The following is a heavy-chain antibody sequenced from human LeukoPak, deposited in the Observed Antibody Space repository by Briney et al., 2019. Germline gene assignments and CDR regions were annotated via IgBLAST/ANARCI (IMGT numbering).Heavy chain of an antibody. D-gene: IGHD2-2*01. V-gene: IGHV3-21*01. Sequence: GGSLRLSCAASGFTFSSYSMDWVRQAPGKGLEWVSSISISSSYIYYADSVKGRFTISRDNAKNSLYLQMNSLRAEDTAVYYCARDVYCSSTTCSDIFHYWGQGTLVTVSS. CDR1: GFTFSSYS. J-gene: IGHJ4*02. CDR3: ARDVYCSSTTCSDIFHY. CDR2: ISISSSYI.